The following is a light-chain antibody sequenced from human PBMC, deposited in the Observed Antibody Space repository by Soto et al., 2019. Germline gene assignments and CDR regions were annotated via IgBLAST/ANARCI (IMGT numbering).Light chain of an antibody. Sequence: EIQLTQSPSCLSPSIREKVNIKCRASQVISTSLAWYQVKPGKAPKLLIYAASTLESGVPSRFSATVSGTEFSLTITSLQPEDFATYYCQQLFDSPITFGQGTRLEIK. CDR2: AAS. V-gene: IGKV1-9*01. CDR3: QQLFDSPIT. J-gene: IGKJ5*01. CDR1: QVISTS.